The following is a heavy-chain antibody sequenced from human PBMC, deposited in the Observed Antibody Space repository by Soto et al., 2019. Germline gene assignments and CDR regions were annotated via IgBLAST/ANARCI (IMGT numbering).Heavy chain of an antibody. J-gene: IGHJ4*02. V-gene: IGHV3-21*01. CDR1: GFPFSSYS. D-gene: IGHD3-3*01. Sequence: GGSLILSCAASGFPFSSYSMSWVRQAPGRGLEWVSSISSSSSYIYYADSVKGRFTISRDNAKNSLYLQMNSLRAEDTAVYYCARDSYDFWTAYSYWGQGTQVTVSS. CDR3: ARDSYDFWTAYSY. CDR2: ISSSSSYI.